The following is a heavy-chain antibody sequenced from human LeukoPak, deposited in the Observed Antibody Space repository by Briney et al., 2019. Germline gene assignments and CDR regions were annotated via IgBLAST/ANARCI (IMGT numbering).Heavy chain of an antibody. V-gene: IGHV4-34*01. CDR3: ARDWNDGDDAFDI. Sequence: SETLSLTCAVYGGSFSGYYWSWIRQPPGKGLEWIGEINHSGSTNYNPSLKSRVTISVDTSKNQFSLKLSSVTAADTAVYYCARDWNDGDDAFDIWGQGTMVTVSS. D-gene: IGHD1-1*01. CDR2: INHSGST. CDR1: GGSFSGYY. J-gene: IGHJ3*02.